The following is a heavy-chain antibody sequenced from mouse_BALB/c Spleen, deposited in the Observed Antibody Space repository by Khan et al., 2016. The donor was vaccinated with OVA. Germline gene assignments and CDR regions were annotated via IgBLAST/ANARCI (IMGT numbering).Heavy chain of an antibody. J-gene: IGHJ3*01. CDR2: KWGDRNT. V-gene: IGHV2-3*01. CDR3: GLSYYCLAWFAY. D-gene: IGHD2-12*01. Sequence: QMQLEESGPGLVAPSQSLSVTCTVSGFSLISYGVSWIRQPPGKGREWLGVKWGDRNTKYNTAPKSRQSIPKDNSNSKVFVKLNKLQTVHTATYYCGLSYYCLAWFAYWGQGTLVTVSA. CDR1: GFSLISYG.